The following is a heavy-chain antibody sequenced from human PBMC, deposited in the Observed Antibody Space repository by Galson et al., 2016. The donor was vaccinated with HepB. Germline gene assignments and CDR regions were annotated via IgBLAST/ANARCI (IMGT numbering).Heavy chain of an antibody. D-gene: IGHD6-13*01. CDR1: GFTFRNYG. J-gene: IGHJ4*02. CDR2: ISFDGNTK. V-gene: IGHV3-30*18. CDR3: AKDQGSSWNYFDS. Sequence: SLRLSCAASGFTFRNYGMHWVRQAQGKGLVWVAVISFDGNTKYSADSVKGRFFIPSDNSKNTLNLHMNSLRGEETAVYYCAKDQGSSWNYFDSWGQGTLVSVSS.